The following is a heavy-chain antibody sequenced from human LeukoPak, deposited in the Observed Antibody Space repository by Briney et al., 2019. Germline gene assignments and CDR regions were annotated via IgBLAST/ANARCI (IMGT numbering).Heavy chain of an antibody. Sequence: GGSLRLSCVASGFTFSSYSMNWVRQAPAKGLEWVSSISSVGSYIYYADSLKGRFTISRDDAKNSVYLQMSSLRAEDTAVYYCAREVTAINTDALDIWGHGTMVTVSS. CDR3: AREVTAINTDALDI. J-gene: IGHJ3*02. V-gene: IGHV3-21*01. CDR2: ISSVGSYI. CDR1: GFTFSSYS. D-gene: IGHD2-21*02.